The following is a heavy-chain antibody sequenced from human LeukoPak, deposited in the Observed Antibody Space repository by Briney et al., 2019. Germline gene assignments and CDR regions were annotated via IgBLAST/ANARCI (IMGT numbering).Heavy chain of an antibody. CDR2: ISAYNGNT. V-gene: IGHV1-18*01. J-gene: IGHJ5*02. D-gene: IGHD1/OR15-1a*01. CDR1: GYTFTSYG. Sequence: ASVKVSCKASGYTFTSYGISWVRQAPGQGLEWMGWISAYNGNTNYAQKLQGRVTMTTDTSTSTAYMELSRLRSDDTAVYYCAEQSSANWFDPWGQGTLVTVSS. CDR3: AEQSSANWFDP.